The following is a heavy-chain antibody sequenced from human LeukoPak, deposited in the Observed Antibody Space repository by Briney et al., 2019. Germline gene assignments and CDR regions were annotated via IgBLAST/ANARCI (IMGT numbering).Heavy chain of an antibody. CDR2: TIPILGIA. CDR1: GGTFSSYA. J-gene: IGHJ4*02. V-gene: IGHV1-69*04. D-gene: IGHD2-2*01. Sequence: SVKVSCKASGGTFSSYAISWVRQAPGQGLEWMGRTIPILGIANYAQKFQGRVTITADKSTSTAYMELSSLRSEDTAVYYCARDLGVGCSSTSCSFDYWGQGTLVTVSS. CDR3: ARDLGVGCSSTSCSFDY.